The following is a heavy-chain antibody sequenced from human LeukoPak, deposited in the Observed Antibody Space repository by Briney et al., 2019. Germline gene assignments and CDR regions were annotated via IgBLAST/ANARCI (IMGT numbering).Heavy chain of an antibody. V-gene: IGHV3-21*01. J-gene: IGHJ4*02. CDR3: ARGSGWGSYYPRFDY. Sequence: PGGSLRLSCAASGFSFSSYSMNWVRQAPGKGLEWVSSISSSSDHIYYAESVKGRFTISRDNAKNSLYVQMNSLRAEDTAVYYCARGSGWGSYYPRFDYGAREPLVTVSS. CDR1: GFSFSSYS. D-gene: IGHD3-10*01. CDR2: ISSSSDHI.